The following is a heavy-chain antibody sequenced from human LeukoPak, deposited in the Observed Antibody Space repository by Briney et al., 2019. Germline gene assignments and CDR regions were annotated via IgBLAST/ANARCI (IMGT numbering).Heavy chain of an antibody. CDR1: GGSISSSSYY. V-gene: IGHV4-61*05. J-gene: IGHJ4*02. CDR2: IYYSGST. D-gene: IGHD3-16*02. Sequence: PSETLSLTCTVSGGSISSSSYYWGWIRQPPGKGLEWIGYIYYSGSTNYNPSLKSRVTISVDTSKNQFSLKLSSVTAADTAVYYCASTIMITFGGVIATDYWGQGTLVTVSS. CDR3: ASTIMITFGGVIATDY.